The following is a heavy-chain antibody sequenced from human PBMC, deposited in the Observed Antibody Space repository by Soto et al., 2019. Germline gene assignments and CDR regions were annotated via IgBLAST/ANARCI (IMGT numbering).Heavy chain of an antibody. CDR2: ISYDGSNK. D-gene: IGHD2-2*01. CDR3: AREGDQLLGYYYYYYGMDV. Sequence: GGSLRLSCAASGFTFSSYAMHWVRQAPGKGLEWVAVISYDGSNKYYADSVKGRLTISRDNSKNTLYLQMNSLRAEDTAVYYCAREGDQLLGYYYYYYGMDVWGQGTTVTVSS. V-gene: IGHV3-30-3*01. J-gene: IGHJ6*02. CDR1: GFTFSSYA.